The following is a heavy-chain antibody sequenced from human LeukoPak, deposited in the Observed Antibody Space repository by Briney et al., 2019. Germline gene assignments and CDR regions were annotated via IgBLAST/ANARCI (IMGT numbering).Heavy chain of an antibody. Sequence: GGSLRLSCEASGFSFSNAWMSGVRQAPGKGLEWGGRIKSKTDGATTDYAAPVKGTFTISRDHSKNTLYLQMNSLKTEDTAVYYCTTGVGATPLGYWGQGTLVTVYS. CDR1: GFSFSNAW. CDR3: TTGVGATPLGY. V-gene: IGHV3-15*01. CDR2: IKSKTDGATT. D-gene: IGHD1-26*01. J-gene: IGHJ4*02.